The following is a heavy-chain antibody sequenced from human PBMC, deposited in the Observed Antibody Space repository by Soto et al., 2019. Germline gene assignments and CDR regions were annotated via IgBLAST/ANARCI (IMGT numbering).Heavy chain of an antibody. Sequence: SETLSLTCAVSGGSISSGGYSWSWIRQPPGKGLEWIGYIYHSGSTYYNPSLKSRVTISVDRSKNQFSLKLSSVTAADTAVYYCAALDSREDYCSGGSCYPDYWGQGTLVTVSS. CDR1: GGSISSGGYS. V-gene: IGHV4-30-2*01. D-gene: IGHD2-15*01. CDR3: AALDSREDYCSGGSCYPDY. CDR2: IYHSGST. J-gene: IGHJ4*02.